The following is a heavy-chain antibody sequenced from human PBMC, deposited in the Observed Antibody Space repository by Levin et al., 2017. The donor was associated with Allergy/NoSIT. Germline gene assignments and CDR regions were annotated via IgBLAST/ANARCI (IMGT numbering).Heavy chain of an antibody. Sequence: GSGPTLVKPTETLTLTCTVSGFSLSNARMGVSWIRQPPGKALEWLAHIFSNDEKSYSTSLKSRLTISKDTSKSQVVLTMTNMDPVDTATYYCARTSYYDILTGYYSDYWGQGTLVTVSS. V-gene: IGHV2-26*01. CDR3: ARTSYYDILTGYYSDY. CDR2: IFSNDEK. CDR1: GFSLSNARMG. D-gene: IGHD3-9*01. J-gene: IGHJ4*02.